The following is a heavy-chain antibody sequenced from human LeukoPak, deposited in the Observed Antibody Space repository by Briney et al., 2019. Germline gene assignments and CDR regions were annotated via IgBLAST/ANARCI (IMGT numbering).Heavy chain of an antibody. D-gene: IGHD5-18*01. J-gene: IGHJ5*02. CDR1: GFTFSSYA. CDR2: ISYDGSNK. Sequence: TGGSLRLSCAASGFTFSSYAMHWVRQAPGKGLERVAVISYDGSNKYYADSVKGRFTISRDNSKNTLYLQMNSLRAEDTAVYYCARDFRSRSGHGYEGWFDPWGQGTLVTVSS. CDR3: ARDFRSRSGHGYEGWFDP. V-gene: IGHV3-30*04.